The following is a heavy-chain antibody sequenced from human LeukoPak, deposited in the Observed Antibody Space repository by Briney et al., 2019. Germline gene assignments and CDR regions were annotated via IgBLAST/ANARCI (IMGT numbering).Heavy chain of an antibody. CDR2: ISYDGSKK. Sequence: HPGRSLRLSCAASGFTFSSYGMHWVRQALGKGLEWVGVISYDGSKKYYADSVKGRFTISRDNSKNTLYLQMNSLRAEDTAVYYCAKDYYYDSGGYYSLDQWGQGTLVTVSS. V-gene: IGHV3-30*18. D-gene: IGHD3-22*01. CDR1: GFTFSSYG. J-gene: IGHJ4*02. CDR3: AKDYYYDSGGYYSLDQ.